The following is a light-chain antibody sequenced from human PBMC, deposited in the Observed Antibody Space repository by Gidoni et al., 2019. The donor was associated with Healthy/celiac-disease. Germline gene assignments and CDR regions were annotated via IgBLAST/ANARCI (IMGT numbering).Light chain of an antibody. Sequence: QSALTQPASVSGSPGQSITISCTGTSSDVGGYNDVSWYQQHPGKAPKLMIYDVSNRPSGVSNRFSGYKSGNTASLTISGLQDEDEADYYCSSYTSSSVVFGGGTKLTVL. CDR3: SSYTSSSVV. CDR1: SSDVGGYND. J-gene: IGLJ2*01. V-gene: IGLV2-14*03. CDR2: DVS.